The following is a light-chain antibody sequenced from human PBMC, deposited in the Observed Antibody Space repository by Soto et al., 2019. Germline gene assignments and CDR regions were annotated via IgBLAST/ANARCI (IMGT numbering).Light chain of an antibody. CDR2: GAS. J-gene: IGKJ1*01. CDR3: QQYGSSPWT. CDR1: QSVSSSY. Sequence: EIVLTQSPGTLSLSPGERATLSCRASQSVSSSYLAWYQQKPGQAPRLLIYGASSRATGIPDRFSGSGSGTDFILTISRLEPDDFAVYYCQQYGSSPWTFGQGTKVEIK. V-gene: IGKV3-20*01.